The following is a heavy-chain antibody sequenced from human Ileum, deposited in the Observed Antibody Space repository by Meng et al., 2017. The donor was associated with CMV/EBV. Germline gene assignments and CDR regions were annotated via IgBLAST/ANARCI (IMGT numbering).Heavy chain of an antibody. CDR3: ARGGGGSSSYTYFDY. Sequence: GSLRLSCTVSGGSISSYYWSWIRQPPGKGLEWIGYIYYSGSTNYNPSLKSRVTISVDTSKNQFSLKLSSVTAADTAVYYCARGGGGSSSYTYFDYWGQGTRVTGSS. CDR2: IYYSGST. V-gene: IGHV4-59*01. J-gene: IGHJ4*02. CDR1: GGSISSYY. D-gene: IGHD6-6*01.